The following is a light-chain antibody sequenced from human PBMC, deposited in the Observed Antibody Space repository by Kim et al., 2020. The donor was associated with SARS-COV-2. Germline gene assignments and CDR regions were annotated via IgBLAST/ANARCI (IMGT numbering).Light chain of an antibody. J-gene: IGLJ1*01. CDR2: DVS. Sequence: EQSVPIPCTGTSSDVGAYNYVSWYQQHPGKAPKLMIYDVSKRPSGVPDRFSGSKSGNTGSLTISGLQAEDEADYYCCAYAGSETYVFGSGTKVTVL. V-gene: IGLV2-11*01. CDR1: SSDVGAYNY. CDR3: CAYAGSETYV.